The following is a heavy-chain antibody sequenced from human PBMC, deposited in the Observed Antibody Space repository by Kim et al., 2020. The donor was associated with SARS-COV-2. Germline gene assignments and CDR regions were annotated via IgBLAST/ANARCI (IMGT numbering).Heavy chain of an antibody. V-gene: IGHV1-18*01. CDR3: ARDRAARIYYYYGMDV. Sequence: KLQGRVTMTTDTSTSTAYMELRSLRSDDTAVYYCARDRAARIYYYYGMDVWGQGTTVTVSS. D-gene: IGHD6-6*01. J-gene: IGHJ6*02.